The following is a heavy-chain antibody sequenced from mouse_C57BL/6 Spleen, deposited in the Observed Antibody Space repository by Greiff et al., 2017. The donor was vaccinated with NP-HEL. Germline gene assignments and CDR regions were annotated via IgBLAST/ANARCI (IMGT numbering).Heavy chain of an antibody. V-gene: IGHV1-82*01. J-gene: IGHJ3*01. CDR1: GYAFSSSW. Sequence: QVQLQQSGPELVKPGASVKISCKASGYAFSSSWMNWVKQRPGKGLEWIGRIYPGDGDTNYNGKFKGKATLTADKSSSIAYMQLSSLTSEDSAVYFCARDGDYGPWFAYWGQGTLVTVSA. CDR3: ARDGDYGPWFAY. D-gene: IGHD2-13*01. CDR2: IYPGDGDT.